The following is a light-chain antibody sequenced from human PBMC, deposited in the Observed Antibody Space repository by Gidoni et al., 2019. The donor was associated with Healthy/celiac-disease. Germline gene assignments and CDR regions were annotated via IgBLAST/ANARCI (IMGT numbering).Light chain of an antibody. CDR2: AAS. CDR1: QGISSY. CDR3: QQYYSYPYT. J-gene: IGKJ2*01. Sequence: AIRMTQSPSSFSASTGDRVTITCRASQGISSYLAWYQQKPGKAPKLLIYAASTLQSGVPSRFSGSGSGTDFTLTISCLQSEDFATYYCQQYYSYPYTFXXXTKLESK. V-gene: IGKV1-8*01.